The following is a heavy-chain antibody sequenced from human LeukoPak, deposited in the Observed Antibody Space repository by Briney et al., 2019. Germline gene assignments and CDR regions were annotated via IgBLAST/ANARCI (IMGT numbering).Heavy chain of an antibody. D-gene: IGHD3-10*01. V-gene: IGHV4-39*01. CDR2: INYGGTT. CDR3: ARYVVFGSGKYYFDY. Sequence: PSETLSLTCTVSGGSISSSNYYWSWIRQPPGKELEWIASINYGGTTYYNPSLKSRVTISVDTSKNQFSLRLSSVTAADTAVYFCARYVVFGSGKYYFDYWARDPWSPSPQ. CDR1: GGSISSSNYY. J-gene: IGHJ4*02.